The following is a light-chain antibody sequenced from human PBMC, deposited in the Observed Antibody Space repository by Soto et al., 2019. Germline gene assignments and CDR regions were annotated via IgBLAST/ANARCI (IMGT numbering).Light chain of an antibody. Sequence: QSVVTQEPSLTVSPGGTVTLTCASSTGPVTSGFYPHWVQQKPGQAPRTSIYSTTNKHSWTPARFSGSLLGGKAALTLSGIQPEDEADYYCLLYYGGSYVFGAGTKVTVL. V-gene: IGLV7-43*01. CDR3: LLYYGGSYV. CDR2: STT. CDR1: TGPVTSGFY. J-gene: IGLJ1*01.